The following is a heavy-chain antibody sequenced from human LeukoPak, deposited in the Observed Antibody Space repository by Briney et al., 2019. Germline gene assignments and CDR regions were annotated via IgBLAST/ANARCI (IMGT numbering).Heavy chain of an antibody. J-gene: IGHJ6*04. D-gene: IGHD3-10*01. Sequence: SETLSLTCAVYGGSFSGYYWSWIRQPPGKGLEWIGEINHSGSTNYNPSLKSRVTISVDTSKNQFSLKLSSVTAADTAVYYRARERRYYYGSGKRYGMDVWGKGTTVTVSS. CDR2: INHSGST. V-gene: IGHV4-34*01. CDR3: ARERRYYYGSGKRYGMDV. CDR1: GGSFSGYY.